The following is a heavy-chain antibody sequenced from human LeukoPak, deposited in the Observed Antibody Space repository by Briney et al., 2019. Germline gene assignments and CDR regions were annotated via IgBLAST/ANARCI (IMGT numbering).Heavy chain of an antibody. CDR3: SRQGDPGEFDY. J-gene: IGHJ4*02. V-gene: IGHV4-39*01. Sequence: SETLSLTCTVSGGSISSSNYYWGWIRQSPGKGLEWIGSKYYSGSAYYNPSLKSRVTISVEASKNQFSLVLSSVTAADTAVYYCSRQGDPGEFDYWGQGTLVTVSS. D-gene: IGHD3-16*01. CDR1: GGSISSSNYY. CDR2: KYYSGSA.